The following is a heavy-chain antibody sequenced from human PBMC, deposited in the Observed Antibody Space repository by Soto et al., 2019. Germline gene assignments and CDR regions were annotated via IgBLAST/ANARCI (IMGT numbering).Heavy chain of an antibody. Sequence: EVQLVESGGGVVQPGGSLRLSCAASGFTFDDYTMHWVRQAPGKGLEWVSLISWDGGSTYYADSVKGRFTISRDNSKNSLYLQMNSLRTEDTALYYCAKDPLGVCTNGVCHGGLDYWGQGTLVTVSS. J-gene: IGHJ4*02. D-gene: IGHD2-8*01. CDR3: AKDPLGVCTNGVCHGGLDY. CDR1: GFTFDDYT. CDR2: ISWDGGST. V-gene: IGHV3-43*01.